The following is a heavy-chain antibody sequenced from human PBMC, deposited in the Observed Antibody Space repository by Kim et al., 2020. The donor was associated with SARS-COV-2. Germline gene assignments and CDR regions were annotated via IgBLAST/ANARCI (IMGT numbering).Heavy chain of an antibody. Sequence: GGSLRLSCAASGFTFSTYWMHWVRQAPGKGLVWVSRINSDGTSTRYADSVKGRFTISRDNAKNTLYLQMNSLRAEDTAVYYCTRGPEYDILPGYMNPWG. J-gene: IGHJ5*02. CDR3: TRGPEYDILPGYMNP. V-gene: IGHV3-74*01. D-gene: IGHD3-9*01. CDR2: INSDGTST. CDR1: GFTFSTYW.